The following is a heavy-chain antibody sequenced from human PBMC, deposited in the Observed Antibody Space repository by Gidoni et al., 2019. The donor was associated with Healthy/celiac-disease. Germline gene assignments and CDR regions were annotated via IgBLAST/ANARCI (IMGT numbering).Heavy chain of an antibody. CDR1: GGSISSGGYY. J-gene: IGHJ3*02. CDR3: ARDGRGYCSGGSCRNDAFDI. CDR2: IYYSGST. D-gene: IGHD2-15*01. Sequence: QVQLQESGPGLVKPSQTLSLTCTVSGGSISSGGYYWSWIRQHPGKGLEWIGYIYYSGSTYYNPSLKSRVTISVDTSKNQFSLKLSSVTAADTAVYYCARDGRGYCSGGSCRNDAFDIWGQGTMVTVSS. V-gene: IGHV4-31*03.